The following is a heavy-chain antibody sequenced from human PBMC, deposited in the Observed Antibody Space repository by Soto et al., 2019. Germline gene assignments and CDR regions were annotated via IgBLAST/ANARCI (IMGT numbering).Heavy chain of an antibody. CDR2: ISGSGGST. Sequence: PGGSLRLSCAASGFTFSSYAMSWVRQAPGKGLEWVSAISGSGGSTYYADSVKGRFTISRDNSKNTLYLQMNSLRAEDTAVYYCAKDRMVEYYYDSSGYYPFDYWGQGTLVTVSS. V-gene: IGHV3-23*01. D-gene: IGHD3-22*01. J-gene: IGHJ4*02. CDR1: GFTFSSYA. CDR3: AKDRMVEYYYDSSGYYPFDY.